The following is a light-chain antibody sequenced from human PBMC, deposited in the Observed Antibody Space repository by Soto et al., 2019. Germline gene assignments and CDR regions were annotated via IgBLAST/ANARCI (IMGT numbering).Light chain of an antibody. CDR2: EGS. J-gene: IGLJ1*01. CDR3: CSYAGSSTPYV. V-gene: IGLV2-23*01. Sequence: QSVLTKPASLSGSPGQSITISCTGTSSDVGSYNLVSWYQQHPGKAPKLMIYEGSKRPSGVSNRFSGSKSGNTASLTISGLQAEDEADYYCCSYAGSSTPYVFGTGTKVTVL. CDR1: SSDVGSYNL.